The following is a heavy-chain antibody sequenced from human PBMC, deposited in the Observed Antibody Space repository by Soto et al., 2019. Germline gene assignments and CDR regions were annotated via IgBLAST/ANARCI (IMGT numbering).Heavy chain of an antibody. Sequence: SVKVSCKASGYTFTRYGISWVLQSPLQWLDWMGCISAYNGNTNYAQKLQGRVTMTTDTSTSTAYMELRSLRSDDTAVYYCARRNRGRIVGATPGYYYYGMDVWGQGTTVTVSS. V-gene: IGHV1-18*01. J-gene: IGHJ6*02. D-gene: IGHD1-26*01. CDR2: ISAYNGNT. CDR3: ARRNRGRIVGATPGYYYYGMDV. CDR1: GYTFTRYG.